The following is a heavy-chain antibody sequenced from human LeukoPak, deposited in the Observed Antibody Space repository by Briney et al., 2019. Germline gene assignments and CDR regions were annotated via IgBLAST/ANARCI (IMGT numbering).Heavy chain of an antibody. CDR2: INPSSGGT. CDR3: ARGYCSGGSCYSVENWFDP. J-gene: IGHJ5*02. Sequence: AASVKVSCKASGYTFTKYYMFCVRQAPGQGLEWMGRINPSSGGTDYAQKFQGRVTMTRDTSISTAYMELSRLRSDDTAMYYCARGYCSGGSCYSVENWFDPWGQGTLVTVSS. D-gene: IGHD2-15*01. V-gene: IGHV1-2*06. CDR1: GYTFTKYY.